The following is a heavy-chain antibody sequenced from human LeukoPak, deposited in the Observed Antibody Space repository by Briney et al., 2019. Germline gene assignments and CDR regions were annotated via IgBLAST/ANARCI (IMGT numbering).Heavy chain of an antibody. V-gene: IGHV1-2*02. D-gene: IGHD6-19*01. Sequence: GASVKVSCKASGYTFTGYYMHWVRQAPGQGLEWMGWINPNSGGTNYAQKFQGRVTMTSDTSISTAYMELSRLRSDDTAMYYCASVYSTGWYFDYWGQGTLVTVSS. CDR2: INPNSGGT. CDR1: GYTFTGYY. CDR3: ASVYSTGWYFDY. J-gene: IGHJ4*02.